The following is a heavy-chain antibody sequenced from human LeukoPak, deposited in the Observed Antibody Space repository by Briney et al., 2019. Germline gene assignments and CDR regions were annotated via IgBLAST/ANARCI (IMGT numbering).Heavy chain of an antibody. CDR3: VSLGAAAGAV. CDR1: GDTLVDLP. D-gene: IGHD6-13*01. V-gene: IGHV1-24*01. J-gene: IGHJ4*02. Sequence: ASVKVSCKVSGDTLVDLPIHWVRQAPGEGLEWVGGFDHKDGHTVYSQNFQGRVAMTEDTSTETAHMEVNSLRFEDTAMYYCVSLGAAAGAVWGQGTLVTISS. CDR2: FDHKDGHT.